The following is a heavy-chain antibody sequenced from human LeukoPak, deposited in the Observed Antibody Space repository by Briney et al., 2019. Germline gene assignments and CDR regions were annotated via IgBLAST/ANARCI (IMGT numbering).Heavy chain of an antibody. CDR1: GGSISSGGYY. CDR3: ARRPYYYDSSGSQMGGYFDY. J-gene: IGHJ4*02. D-gene: IGHD3-22*01. V-gene: IGHV4-31*03. Sequence: SETLSLTCTVSGGSISSGGYYWSWIRQHPGKGLEWIGYIYYSGSTYYNPSLKSRVTISVDTSKNQFSLKLSSVTAADTAVYYCARRPYYYDSSGSQMGGYFDYWGQETLVTVSS. CDR2: IYYSGST.